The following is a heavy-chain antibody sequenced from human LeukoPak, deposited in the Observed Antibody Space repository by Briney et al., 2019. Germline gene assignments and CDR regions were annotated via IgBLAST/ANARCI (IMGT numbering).Heavy chain of an antibody. Sequence: ASVKVSCKASGYTLASYYMHWVRQATGQGLEWMGWMNPNSGNTGYAQKFQGRVTITRNTSISTAYMELSSLRSEDTAVYYCARGPPTQFYYYYYMDVWGKGTTVTVSS. V-gene: IGHV1-8*01. CDR1: GYTLASYY. CDR2: MNPNSGNT. CDR3: ARGPPTQFYYYYYMDV. D-gene: IGHD4-11*01. J-gene: IGHJ6*03.